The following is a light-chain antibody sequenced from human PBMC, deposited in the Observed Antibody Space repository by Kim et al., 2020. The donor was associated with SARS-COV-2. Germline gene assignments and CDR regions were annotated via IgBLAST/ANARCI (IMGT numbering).Light chain of an antibody. CDR3: NSRDSSGNHWL. Sequence: SSELTQDPAVSVALGQTVRITCQGDSLRSYYASWYQQKPGQAPVLVIYGKNNRPSGIPDRFSGSYSGNTASLTITGAQAVDEADYYCNSRDSSGNHWLFG. CDR2: GKN. J-gene: IGLJ3*02. CDR1: SLRSYY. V-gene: IGLV3-19*01.